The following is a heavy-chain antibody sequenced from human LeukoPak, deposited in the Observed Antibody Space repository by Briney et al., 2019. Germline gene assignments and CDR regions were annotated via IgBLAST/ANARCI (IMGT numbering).Heavy chain of an antibody. CDR2: IYSGGST. CDR1: GFTVRNNY. V-gene: IGHV3-53*01. J-gene: IGHJ5*02. CDR3: AKDSFYYYDSSGSYNWFDP. Sequence: GGSLRLSCAASGFTVRNNYMSWVRQAPGKGLEWVSLIYSGGSTYYADSVKGRFTISRDNSKNTLYLQMNSLRAEDTAVYYCAKDSFYYYDSSGSYNWFDPWGQGTLVTVSS. D-gene: IGHD3-22*01.